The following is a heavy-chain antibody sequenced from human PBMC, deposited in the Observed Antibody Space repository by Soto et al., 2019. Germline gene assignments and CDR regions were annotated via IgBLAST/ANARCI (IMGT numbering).Heavy chain of an antibody. CDR2: IYSGGST. CDR3: ARGISRYSSSSPYYYYGMDV. J-gene: IGHJ6*02. CDR1: GFTVSSNY. Sequence: PGGSLRLSCAASGFTVSSNYMSWVRQAPGKGLEWVSVIYSGGSTYYADSVKGRFTISRDNSKNTLYFQMNSLRAEDTAVYYCARGISRYSSSSPYYYYGMDVWGQGTTVTVSS. V-gene: IGHV3-53*01. D-gene: IGHD6-6*01.